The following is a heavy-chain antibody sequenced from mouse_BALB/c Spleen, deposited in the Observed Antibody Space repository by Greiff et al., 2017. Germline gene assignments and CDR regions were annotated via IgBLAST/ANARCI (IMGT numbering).Heavy chain of an antibody. J-gene: IGHJ3*01. CDR2: IDPANGNT. D-gene: IGHD2-2*01. CDR3: ARGGGYGTWFAY. V-gene: IGHV14-3*02. Sequence: EVQLQQSGAELVKPGASVKLSCTASGFNIKDTYMHWVKQRPEQGLEWIGRIDPANGNTKYDPKFQGKATITADTSSNTAYLQLSSLTSEDTAVYYCARGGGYGTWFAYWGQGTLVTVSA. CDR1: GFNIKDTY.